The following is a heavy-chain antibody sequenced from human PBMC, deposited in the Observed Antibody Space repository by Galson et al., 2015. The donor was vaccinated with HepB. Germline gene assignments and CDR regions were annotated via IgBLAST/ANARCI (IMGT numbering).Heavy chain of an antibody. CDR3: ARATGYPLYYGLDV. CDR1: AFSISSYS. V-gene: IGHV3-30*03. CDR2: ISYDGGNK. D-gene: IGHD3-9*01. J-gene: IGHJ6*02. Sequence: SLRLSCAASAFSISSYSMHWVRQFPGKGLEWVAVISYDGGNKFSADSAKGRFTISRDNSKNTLFLEMNSLRPEDTAVYYCARATGYPLYYGLDVWGQGTTVTVSS.